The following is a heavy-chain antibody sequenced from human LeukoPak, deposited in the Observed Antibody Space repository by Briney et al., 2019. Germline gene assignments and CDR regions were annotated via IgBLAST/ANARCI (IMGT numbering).Heavy chain of an antibody. D-gene: IGHD3-3*01. CDR1: GFTFSSYS. CDR2: ISSSSSTI. J-gene: IGHJ5*02. Sequence: AGGSLRLSCAASGFTFSSYSMNWVRQAPGKGLEWVSYISSSSSTIYYADSVKGRFTISRDNAKNSLYLQMNSLRAEDTAVYYCARGGKDYDFWRNDWRGNWFDPWGQGTLVTVSS. V-gene: IGHV3-48*04. CDR3: ARGGKDYDFWRNDWRGNWFDP.